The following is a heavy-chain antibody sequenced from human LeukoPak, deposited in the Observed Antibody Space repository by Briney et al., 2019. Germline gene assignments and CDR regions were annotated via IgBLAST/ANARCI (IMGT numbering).Heavy chain of an antibody. CDR3: ARPTIALLAFDI. J-gene: IGHJ3*02. V-gene: IGHV4-34*01. CDR2: INHSGST. D-gene: IGHD5-24*01. CDR1: GGSFSDYY. Sequence: SETLSLTCAVYGGSFSDYYWSWIRQPPGKGLEWIGEINHSGSTNSNPSLKSRVTISIDTSKNQFSLKLSSVTAADTAVYYCARPTIALLAFDIWGQGTVVTVSS.